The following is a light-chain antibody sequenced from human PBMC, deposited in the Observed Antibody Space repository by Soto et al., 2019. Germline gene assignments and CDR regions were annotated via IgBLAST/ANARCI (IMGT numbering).Light chain of an antibody. CDR1: QSVSSSY. Sequence: EIVLTQSTGTLSLSPGERATLSSRASQSVSSSYLAWYQQKPGQAPRLLIYGVSSRATCIADRFSGSGSGTDFTLTISRLEPEDFSVYYCQQYGSPSGTFGQGTKVEIE. CDR3: QQYGSPSGT. J-gene: IGKJ1*01. V-gene: IGKV3-20*01. CDR2: GVS.